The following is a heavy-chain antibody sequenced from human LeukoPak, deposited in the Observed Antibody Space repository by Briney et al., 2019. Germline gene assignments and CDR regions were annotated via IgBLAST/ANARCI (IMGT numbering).Heavy chain of an antibody. CDR1: GFPFSSYS. V-gene: IGHV3-21*01. Sequence: PGGSLRLSCAASGFPFSSYSMNWVRQAPGRGLEWVPSISSSSSYIYYADSVKGRFTISRDNAKNALYLQMSSRRAEDTAVYYCARGKGSVFNYWGQGTLVTVSS. CDR2: ISSSSSYI. J-gene: IGHJ4*02. CDR3: ARGKGSVFNY.